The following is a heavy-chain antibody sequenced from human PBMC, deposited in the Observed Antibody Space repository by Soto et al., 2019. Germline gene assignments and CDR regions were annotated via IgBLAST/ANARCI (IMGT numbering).Heavy chain of an antibody. D-gene: IGHD2-2*01. CDR2: ISSSSSYI. CDR1: GFTFSSYS. V-gene: IGHV3-21*01. CDR3: ARVASYRGTRVMGDIVVVPADLPPTWFDP. Sequence: GGSLRLSCAASGFTFSSYSMNWVRQAPGKGLEWVSSISSSSSYIYYADSVKGRFTISRDNAKNSLYLQMNSLRAEDTAVNYCARVASYRGTRVMGDIVVVPADLPPTWFDPWGQGTLVTVSS. J-gene: IGHJ5*02.